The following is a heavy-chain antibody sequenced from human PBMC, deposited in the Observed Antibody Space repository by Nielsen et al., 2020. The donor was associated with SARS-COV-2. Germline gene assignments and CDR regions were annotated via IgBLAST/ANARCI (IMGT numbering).Heavy chain of an antibody. D-gene: IGHD2-21*01. CDR3: ASPGLLI. V-gene: IGHV3-9*01. CDR2: ISWNSGSI. Sequence: SLKISCAASGFTFDDYAMHWVRQAPGKGLEWVSGISWNSGSIGYADSVKGRFTISRDNAKNTLYLQMNSLRAEDTAVYYCASPGLLIWGQGPMVTVSS. CDR1: GFTFDDYA. J-gene: IGHJ3*02.